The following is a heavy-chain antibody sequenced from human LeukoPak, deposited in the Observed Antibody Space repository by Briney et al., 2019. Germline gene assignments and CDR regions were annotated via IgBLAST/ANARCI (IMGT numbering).Heavy chain of an antibody. CDR3: ARGYSYGEGAFDI. J-gene: IGHJ3*02. CDR1: GFTVSSNY. V-gene: IGHV3-66*02. Sequence: GGSLRLSCAASGFTVSSNYMSWVRQAPGKGLVWVSVIYSGGSTYYADSVQGRFTISRDNSKNTLYLQMNSLRAEDTAVYYCARGYSYGEGAFDIWGQGTMVTVSS. CDR2: IYSGGST. D-gene: IGHD5-18*01.